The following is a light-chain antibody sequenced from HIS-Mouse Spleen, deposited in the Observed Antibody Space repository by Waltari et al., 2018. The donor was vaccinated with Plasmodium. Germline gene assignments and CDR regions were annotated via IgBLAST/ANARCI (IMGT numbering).Light chain of an antibody. Sequence: DIVLTQSPGTLSLSPGERATLSCRASQSVSSSYLAWYQQKPGQAPRLLIYGASSRDTGVPERFSGSGSGTDFTLTISRLEPEDFAAYYCQQHGSSPPYTFGQGTKLEIK. V-gene: IGKV3-20*01. CDR1: QSVSSSY. CDR3: QQHGSSPPYT. CDR2: GAS. J-gene: IGKJ2*01.